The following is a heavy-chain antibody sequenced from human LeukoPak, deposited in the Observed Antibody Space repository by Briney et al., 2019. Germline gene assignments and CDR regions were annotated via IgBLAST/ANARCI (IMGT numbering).Heavy chain of an antibody. CDR2: IYTSGST. D-gene: IGHD6-19*01. Sequence: SETLSLTCTVSGGSISSSSYYWSWIRQPAGKGLEWIGRIYTSGSTNYNPSLKSRVTMSVDTSKNQFSLKLSSVTAADTAVYYCARDLLAQSSGWTARSAFDIWGQGTMVTVSS. CDR1: GGSISSSSYY. CDR3: ARDLLAQSSGWTARSAFDI. V-gene: IGHV4-61*02. J-gene: IGHJ3*02.